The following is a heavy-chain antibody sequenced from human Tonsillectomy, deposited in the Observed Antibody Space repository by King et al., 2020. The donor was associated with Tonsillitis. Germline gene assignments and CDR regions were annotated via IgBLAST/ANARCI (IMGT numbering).Heavy chain of an antibody. Sequence: VQLQQWGAGLLKPSETLSLTCAVYGGSFSGYYWSWIRQPPGKGLEWIGEINHSGSTNYNPSLKSRFTISVDTSKNQFSLKLSSVTAADTAVYYCARALIAARPELGYWGQGTLVTVSS. CDR3: ARALIAARPELGY. V-gene: IGHV4-34*01. CDR2: INHSGST. J-gene: IGHJ4*02. D-gene: IGHD6-6*01. CDR1: GGSFSGYY.